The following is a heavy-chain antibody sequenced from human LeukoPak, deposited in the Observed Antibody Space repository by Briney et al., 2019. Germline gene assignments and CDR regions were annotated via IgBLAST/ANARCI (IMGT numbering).Heavy chain of an antibody. CDR2: IYYSGST. J-gene: IGHJ3*02. Sequence: SETLSLTCAVYGGSFSGYYWSWIRQPPGKGLEWIGYIYYSGSTNYNPSLKSRVTISVDTSKNQFSLKLSSVTAADTAVYYCARHYYDFWSGYSWPDAFDIWGQGTMVTVSS. V-gene: IGHV4-59*08. CDR1: GGSFSGYY. CDR3: ARHYYDFWSGYSWPDAFDI. D-gene: IGHD3-3*01.